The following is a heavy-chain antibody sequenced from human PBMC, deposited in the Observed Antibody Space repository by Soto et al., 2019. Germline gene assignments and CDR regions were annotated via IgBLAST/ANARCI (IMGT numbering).Heavy chain of an antibody. CDR2: IYHSGST. CDR1: GGSISSSSW. D-gene: IGHD3-10*01. V-gene: IGHV4-4*02. J-gene: IGHJ6*02. CDR3: ARQAYGSQYYYYYYGMDV. Sequence: SETLSLTCAVSGGSISSSSWWSCVRQPPGKGLEWIGEIYHSGSTNYNPSLKSRVTISVDKSKNQFSLKLSSVTAADTAVYYCARQAYGSQYYYYYYGMDVWGQGTTVTVSS.